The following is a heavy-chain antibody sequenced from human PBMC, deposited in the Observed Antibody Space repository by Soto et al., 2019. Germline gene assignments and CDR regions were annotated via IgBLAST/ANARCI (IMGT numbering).Heavy chain of an antibody. V-gene: IGHV4-59*01. CDR3: ARVFDDDSLTGYDPHYYYMVV. Sequence: PSETLSLTCTVSGGSISSYYWSWIRQPPGKGLEWIGCIYYSGSTNYNPSLKSRVTISVDTSKNQFSLKLSSVTAADTAVYYCARVFDDDSLTGYDPHYYYMVVWGKGTTVNVSS. D-gene: IGHD3-9*01. J-gene: IGHJ6*03. CDR1: GGSISSYY. CDR2: IYYSGST.